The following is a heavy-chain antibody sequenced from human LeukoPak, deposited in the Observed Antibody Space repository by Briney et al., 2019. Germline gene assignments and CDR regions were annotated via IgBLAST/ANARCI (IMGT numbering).Heavy chain of an antibody. CDR3: ARDDYRGSHFDY. Sequence: SVKVSCKASGGTFSSYAISWVRQAPGQGLEWMGRIIPILGIANYAQKFQGRVTITADKSTSTAYMELSSLRSEDTAVYYCARDDYRGSHFDYWGQGTLVTVSS. J-gene: IGHJ4*02. CDR2: IIPILGIA. D-gene: IGHD4-23*01. CDR1: GGTFSSYA. V-gene: IGHV1-69*04.